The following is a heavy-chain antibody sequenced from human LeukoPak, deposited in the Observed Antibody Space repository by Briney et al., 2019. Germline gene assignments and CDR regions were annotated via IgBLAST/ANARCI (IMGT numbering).Heavy chain of an antibody. CDR1: RFTFSSSA. Sequence: GGSLRPSCAASRFTFSSSAMSWVRQAPGKGLEWVSTISGSGGSTYSTDSVKGRFTISRDNSKSTLYLQMNSLRVEDTAIYYCAKGGPQFFDYWGQGTLVTVSS. V-gene: IGHV3-23*01. CDR3: AKGGPQFFDY. D-gene: IGHD5-24*01. CDR2: ISGSGGST. J-gene: IGHJ4*02.